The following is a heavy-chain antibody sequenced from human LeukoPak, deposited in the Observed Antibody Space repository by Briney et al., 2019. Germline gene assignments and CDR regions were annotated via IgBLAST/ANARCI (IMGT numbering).Heavy chain of an antibody. Sequence: ASVKVSCKVSGYTFTGYYMHWVRQAPGQGLEWMGWINPNSGGTNYAQKFQGRVTMTRDASISTAYMELSRLRSDDTAVYYCARDLEEVDAFDIWGQGTMVTVSS. V-gene: IGHV1-2*02. J-gene: IGHJ3*02. CDR2: INPNSGGT. D-gene: IGHD1-1*01. CDR1: GYTFTGYY. CDR3: ARDLEEVDAFDI.